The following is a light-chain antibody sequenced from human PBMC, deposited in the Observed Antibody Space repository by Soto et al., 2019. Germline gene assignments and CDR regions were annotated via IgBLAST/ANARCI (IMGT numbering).Light chain of an antibody. J-gene: IGLJ3*02. CDR2: INSDGSH. CDR3: QTWDTGIWV. V-gene: IGLV4-69*01. CDR1: SGHSNYA. Sequence: QLVLTQSPSVSASLGASVKLTCTLSSGHSNYAIAWHQQQPEKGPRYLMKINSDGSHIKGDGIPDRFSGSSSGTERYLTISSLLSEDEADYYCQTWDTGIWVFGGGTKLTVL.